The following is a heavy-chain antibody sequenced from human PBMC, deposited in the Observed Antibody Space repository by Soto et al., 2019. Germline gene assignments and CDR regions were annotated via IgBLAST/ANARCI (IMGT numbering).Heavy chain of an antibody. CDR3: ARAFRSGYYQPEYFQH. V-gene: IGHV1-69*12. D-gene: IGHD3-22*01. J-gene: IGHJ1*01. CDR2: IIPIFGTA. CDR1: GGTFSSYA. Sequence: QVQLVQSGAEVKKTGSSVKVSCKASGGTFSSYAISWVRQAPGQGREWMGGIIPIFGTANYAQKSQGRVKITADDSTSTAYMERSSLRSEDTAVYYCARAFRSGYYQPEYFQHWGQGTLVTVSS.